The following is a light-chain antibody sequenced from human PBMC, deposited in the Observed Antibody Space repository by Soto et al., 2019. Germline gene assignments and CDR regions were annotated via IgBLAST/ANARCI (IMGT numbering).Light chain of an antibody. V-gene: IGLV2-14*01. Sequence: QSVLPQPASLSGSPGQSITISCTGTSSDVGGYNYVSWYQQHPGKAPKLMIYDVRNRASGASNRFSGSKSGNTASLTISGLQAEDEADYYCTSYTSSSTLYVFGTGTKVTVL. J-gene: IGLJ1*01. CDR3: TSYTSSSTLYV. CDR1: SSDVGGYNY. CDR2: DVR.